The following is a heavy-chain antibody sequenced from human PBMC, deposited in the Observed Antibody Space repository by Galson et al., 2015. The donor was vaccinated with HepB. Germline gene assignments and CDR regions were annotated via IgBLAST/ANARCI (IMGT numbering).Heavy chain of an antibody. V-gene: IGHV3-33*01. CDR2: IYYDGSNK. J-gene: IGHJ4*02. Sequence: SLRLSCAASGFTFSRYGMHWVRQAPGKGLEWVTVIYYDGSNKYYADSVKGRFTISRDNSKNTLYLQMNSLRAEDTAVYYCARDPGEVGATRFDYWGQGTLVTVSS. CDR1: GFTFSRYG. D-gene: IGHD1-26*01. CDR3: ARDPGEVGATRFDY.